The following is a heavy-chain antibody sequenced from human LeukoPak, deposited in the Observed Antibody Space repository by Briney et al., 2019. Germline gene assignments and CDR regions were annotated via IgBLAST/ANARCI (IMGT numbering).Heavy chain of an antibody. CDR3: ARLYARPSVRMSSSSFSWGFFDY. D-gene: IGHD6-13*01. Sequence: SETLSLTCTVSGGSISSGDYYWSWIRQPPGKGLEWIGYIYYSGSTYYNPSLKSRVTISVDTSKNQFSLKLSSVTAADTAVYYCARLYARPSVRMSSSSFSWGFFDYWGQGTLVTVSS. V-gene: IGHV4-30-4*01. J-gene: IGHJ4*02. CDR2: IYYSGST. CDR1: GGSISSGDYY.